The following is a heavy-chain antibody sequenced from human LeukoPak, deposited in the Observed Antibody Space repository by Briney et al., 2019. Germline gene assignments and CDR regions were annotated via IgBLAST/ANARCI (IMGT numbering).Heavy chain of an antibody. CDR3: ARTQDELLFYYFDY. CDR2: IKQDGSEK. V-gene: IGHV3-7*01. J-gene: IGHJ4*02. CDR1: GFTFSSYW. Sequence: GGSLRLSCAASGFTFSSYWMSWVRQAPGKELEWVANIKQDGSEKYYVDSVKGRFTISRDNAKNSLYLQMNSLRAEDTAVYYCARTQDELLFYYFDYWGQGTLVTVSS. D-gene: IGHD2-2*01.